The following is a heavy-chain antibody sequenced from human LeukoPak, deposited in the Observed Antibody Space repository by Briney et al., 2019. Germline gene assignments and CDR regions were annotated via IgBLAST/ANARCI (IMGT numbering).Heavy chain of an antibody. J-gene: IGHJ4*02. Sequence: PSETLSLTCTVSGGSISSYYWSWLRQPPGKGLEWIGYIYYSGSTNYNPSLKSRVTISVDTSKNQFSLKLSSVTAADTAVYYCAMEGVEMATINWGQGTLVTVSS. V-gene: IGHV4-59*01. CDR2: IYYSGST. CDR3: AMEGVEMATIN. D-gene: IGHD5-24*01. CDR1: GGSISSYY.